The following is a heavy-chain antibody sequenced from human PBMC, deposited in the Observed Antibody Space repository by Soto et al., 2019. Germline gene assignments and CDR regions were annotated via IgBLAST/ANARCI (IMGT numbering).Heavy chain of an antibody. V-gene: IGHV1-18*01. D-gene: IGHD6-19*01. CDR1: GYTFNSYG. CDR3: ARSRVAGTALFSD. J-gene: IGHJ4*02. Sequence: GASVKLSCKAAGYTFNSYGISWVRQAPGQGLEWMGWISAYNGNTNYAQKLQGRVTMTRNTSIRTAYMELSSLTSEDTAVYYCARSRVAGTALFSDWGQGTLVTVSS. CDR2: ISAYNGNT.